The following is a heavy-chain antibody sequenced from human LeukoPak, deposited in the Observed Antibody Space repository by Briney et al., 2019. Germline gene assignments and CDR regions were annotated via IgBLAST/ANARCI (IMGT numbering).Heavy chain of an antibody. J-gene: IGHJ5*02. V-gene: IGHV3-7*01. Sequence: PGGSLRLSCAASGFTFSNYWMTWVRQAPGKGLEWVAHVKPDGSEKSYVDSVKGRFTISRDNAQNSLYLQMNSLRAEDTAVYYCARENHYDFWSGLSRGFDPWGQGTLVTVSS. CDR3: ARENHYDFWSGLSRGFDP. D-gene: IGHD3-3*01. CDR1: GFTFSNYW. CDR2: VKPDGSEK.